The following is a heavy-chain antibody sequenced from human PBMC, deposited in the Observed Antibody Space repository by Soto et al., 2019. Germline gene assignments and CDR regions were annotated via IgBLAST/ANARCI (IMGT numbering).Heavy chain of an antibody. D-gene: IGHD5-18*01. Sequence: QVQLVQSGAEVKRPGASVRVSCKASGYTFASYGISWVRQAPGQGLEWMAWISAYNGHTNYSQSLQGRVLMTTDTSTNTAYMDLRRLRSDDTAVYYCARDSFTDKARVTWAFDIWGQGTMVTVS. J-gene: IGHJ3*02. CDR2: ISAYNGHT. CDR3: ARDSFTDKARVTWAFDI. V-gene: IGHV1-18*01. CDR1: GYTFASYG.